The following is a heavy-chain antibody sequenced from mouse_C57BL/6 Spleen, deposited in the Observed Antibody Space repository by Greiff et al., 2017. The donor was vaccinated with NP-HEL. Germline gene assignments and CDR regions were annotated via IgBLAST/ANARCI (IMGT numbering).Heavy chain of an antibody. CDR3: ARSGGDDFDY. V-gene: IGHV1-54*01. J-gene: IGHJ2*01. Sequence: QVQLQQSGAELVRPGTSVKVSCKASGYAFTNYLIEWVKQRPGQGLEWIGVINPGSGGTNYNEKFKGKATLTADKSSSTAYMQLSSLTSEDSAVYFCARSGGDDFDYWGQGTTLTVSS. D-gene: IGHD3-1*01. CDR2: INPGSGGT. CDR1: GYAFTNYL.